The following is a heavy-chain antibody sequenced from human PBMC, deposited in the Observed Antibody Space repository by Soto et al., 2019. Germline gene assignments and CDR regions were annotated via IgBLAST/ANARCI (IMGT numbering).Heavy chain of an antibody. V-gene: IGHV2-26*01. J-gene: IGHJ4*02. CDR3: ARIPWSRSVAGKNYCDY. D-gene: IGHD6-19*01. CDR2: IFSNDEI. CDR1: GFALINARMG. Sequence: QVTLKESGPVLVKPTETLTLTCTGSGFALINARMGVSWIRPPPGKTLEWLAHIFSNDEISSSTSLKGRLTISMETSQSQVVLTMTTMDRVDTATYYCARIPWSRSVAGKNYCDYWGQGTLVTVSS.